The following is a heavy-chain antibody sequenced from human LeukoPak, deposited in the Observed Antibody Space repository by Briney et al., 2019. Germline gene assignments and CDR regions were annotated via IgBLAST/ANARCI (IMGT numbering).Heavy chain of an antibody. Sequence: ASVKVSCKVSGYTLTDLSMHWVRQAPGKGLEWMGGFDPEDGETIYAQKFQGRVTMTEDTSTDTAYMELSSLRSEDTTVYYCATDVQRRVADGYLYYYYYGMDVWGQGTTITVSS. V-gene: IGHV1-24*01. CDR1: GYTLTDLS. CDR2: FDPEDGET. CDR3: ATDVQRRVADGYLYYYYYGMDV. D-gene: IGHD5-18*01. J-gene: IGHJ6*02.